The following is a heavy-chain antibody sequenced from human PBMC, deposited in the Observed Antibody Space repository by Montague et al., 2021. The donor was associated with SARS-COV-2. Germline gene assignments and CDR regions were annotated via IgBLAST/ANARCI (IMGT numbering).Heavy chain of an antibody. CDR3: ARREDYYGSGSYPN. Sequence: SETLSLTCTVSGGSISSSSYCWGWIRQPPGKGLEWIGSIYYSGSTYYNPSLKGRVTISVDTSKNQFSLKLSSATAADTAVYYCARREDYYGSGSYPNWGQGTLVTVSS. V-gene: IGHV4-39*01. D-gene: IGHD3-10*01. J-gene: IGHJ4*02. CDR2: IYYSGST. CDR1: GGSISSSSYC.